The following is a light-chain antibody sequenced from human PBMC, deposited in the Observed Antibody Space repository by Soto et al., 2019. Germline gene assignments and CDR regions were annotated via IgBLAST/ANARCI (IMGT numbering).Light chain of an antibody. V-gene: IGLV1-44*01. J-gene: IGLJ1*01. CDR3: ATWDDSLSGPGV. CDR1: SSNIGTNT. Sequence: QSVLTQPPAASGIPGQRVVVSSSGSSSNIGTNTINWFQQLPATAPKLLIYSNNQRPSGVPDRFSGSKSGTSASLAISGLQSEDEADYYCATWDDSLSGPGVFGTGTKVTVL. CDR2: SNN.